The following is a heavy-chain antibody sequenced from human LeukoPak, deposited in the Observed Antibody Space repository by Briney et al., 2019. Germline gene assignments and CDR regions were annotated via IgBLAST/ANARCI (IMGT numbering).Heavy chain of an antibody. V-gene: IGHV4-61*02. D-gene: IGHD3-22*01. Sequence: SQTLSLTCNVSGGSISSGSYYWSWIRQPAGKGLEWIGRIYTSGSTNYNPSLKSRVTISVDTSKNQFALKLSSVTAADTAVYYCASYYYDSSGYENDYWGQGTLVTVSS. CDR1: GGSISSGSYY. CDR3: ASYYYDSSGYENDY. J-gene: IGHJ4*02. CDR2: IYTSGST.